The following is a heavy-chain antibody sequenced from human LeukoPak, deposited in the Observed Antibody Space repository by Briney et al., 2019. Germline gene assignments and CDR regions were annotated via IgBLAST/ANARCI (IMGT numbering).Heavy chain of an antibody. J-gene: IGHJ6*03. CDR2: ISYDGSNK. CDR3: ARVGLLRWLTNGGYNHYYMDV. Sequence: GGSLRLSCAASGFTLSSYAMHWVRQAPGKGLEWVAVISYDGSNKYCADSVKGRFTISRDNSKNTLYLQMNSLRAEDTAVYYCARVGLLRWLTNGGYNHYYMDVWGKGTTVTVSS. CDR1: GFTLSSYA. D-gene: IGHD4-23*01. V-gene: IGHV3-30*04.